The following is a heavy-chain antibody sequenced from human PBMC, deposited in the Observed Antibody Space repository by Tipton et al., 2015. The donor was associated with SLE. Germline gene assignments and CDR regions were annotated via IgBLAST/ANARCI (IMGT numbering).Heavy chain of an antibody. J-gene: IGHJ4*02. V-gene: IGHV1-18*01. D-gene: IGHD3-16*01. CDR1: GYTFTKYG. Sequence: QVQLVQSGPEVKKPGASVRISCKTSGYTFTKYGITWVRQAPGQGLEWMGWISPYNGNTNIAQKFQGRVTMTTDESTSTASMDLTSLRSDDTALYYCASLGAARGYWGQGTLVTVSS. CDR3: ASLGAARGY. CDR2: ISPYNGNT.